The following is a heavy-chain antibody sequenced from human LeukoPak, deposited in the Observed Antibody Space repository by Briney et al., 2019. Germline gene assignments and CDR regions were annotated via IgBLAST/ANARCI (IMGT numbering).Heavy chain of an antibody. CDR1: GFTFSSYA. D-gene: IGHD3-22*01. CDR3: AKDYYDSSGYLNFDY. J-gene: IGHJ4*02. V-gene: IGHV3-23*01. CDR2: ISGSGGST. Sequence: ASLRLSCAASGFTFSSYAMSWVRQAPGKGLEWVSAISGSGGSTYYADSVKGRFTISRDNSKNTLYLQMNSLRAEDTAVYYCAKDYYDSSGYLNFDYWGQGTLVTVSS.